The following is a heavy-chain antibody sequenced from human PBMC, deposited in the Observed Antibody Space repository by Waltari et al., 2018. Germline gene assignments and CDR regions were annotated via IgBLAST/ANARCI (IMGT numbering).Heavy chain of an antibody. CDR2: ISPDSSYI. CDR3: ARVSGRLERYSDLDY. Sequence: VQLLESGGGRVTPGGSLRLSCEASGFTFGTYSLNWVRQAPGKGLEWVSSISPDSSYIYYAGSVKGRFTISRDNAKNSLYVQMSSLRAEDTAVYYCARVSGRLERYSDLDYWGQGTLVTVSS. V-gene: IGHV3-21*01. D-gene: IGHD1-1*01. J-gene: IGHJ4*02. CDR1: GFTFGTYS.